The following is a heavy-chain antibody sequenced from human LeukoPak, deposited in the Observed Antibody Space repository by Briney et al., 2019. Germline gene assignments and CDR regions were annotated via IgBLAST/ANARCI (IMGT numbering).Heavy chain of an antibody. CDR3: ASSRHQLDY. V-gene: IGHV3-30-3*01. CDR2: IAYDGSNT. Sequence: TRRSLRLSCAASGFTFSSYAMHCVPQAPGKGLDLVAVIAYDGSNTYYADSVKCRFTISRDNSKNTLYLQTNSLRAEDTAVYYCASSRHQLDYWGQGTLVTVSS. CDR1: GFTFSSYA. J-gene: IGHJ4*02.